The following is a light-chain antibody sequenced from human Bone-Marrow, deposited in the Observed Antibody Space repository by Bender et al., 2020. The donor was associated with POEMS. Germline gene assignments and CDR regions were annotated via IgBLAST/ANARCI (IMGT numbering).Light chain of an antibody. V-gene: IGLV2-8*01. J-gene: IGLJ2*01. CDR3: SSFAGSLCF. CDR2: EVN. CDR1: SSDIGGYNY. Sequence: QSALTQPPSASGSPGQSVTLSCTGTSSDIGGYNYVSWYQQHPGKAPKLMIYEVNKRPSGVPDRFSGSKSDNTASLTVSGLQPEDEADYYCSSFAGSLCFFGGGTKLTVL.